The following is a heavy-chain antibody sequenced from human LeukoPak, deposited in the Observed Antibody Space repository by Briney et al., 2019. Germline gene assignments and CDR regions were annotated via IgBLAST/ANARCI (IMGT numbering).Heavy chain of an antibody. D-gene: IGHD5-24*01. CDR3: AKDLETATVFDY. J-gene: IGHJ4*02. CDR1: GFTFSSYG. CDR2: ISPDGSYK. V-gene: IGHV3-30*18. Sequence: GGSLRLSCVASGFTFSSYGMHWVRQAPGKGLELVAVISPDGSYKNNVDSVKGRFTISRDNSKNTLYLQMNGLRPEDTGVYYCAKDLETATVFDYWGQGTLVTVSS.